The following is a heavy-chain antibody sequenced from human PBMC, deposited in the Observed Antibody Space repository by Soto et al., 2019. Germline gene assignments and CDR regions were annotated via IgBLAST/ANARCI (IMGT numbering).Heavy chain of an antibody. V-gene: IGHV1-3*01. CDR3: ARTLVGATPSDY. Sequence: GASVKVSCKASGYTFTSYAMHWVRQAPGQRLEWMGWINAGNGNTKYSQKFQGRVTITRDTSASTAYMELSSLRTEDTAVYYCARTLVGATPSDYWGQGTLVTVSS. CDR2: INAGNGNT. D-gene: IGHD1-26*01. J-gene: IGHJ4*02. CDR1: GYTFTSYA.